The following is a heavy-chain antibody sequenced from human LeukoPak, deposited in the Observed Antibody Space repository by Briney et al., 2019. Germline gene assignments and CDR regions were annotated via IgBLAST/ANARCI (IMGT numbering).Heavy chain of an antibody. CDR1: GFTFSSYD. CDR2: ISGSGNTV. J-gene: IGHJ4*02. D-gene: IGHD3-10*01. V-gene: IGHV3-48*03. CDR3: ARAISGTYYDLDY. Sequence: GGSLRLSCTTSGFTFSSYDMNWVRQAPGKGLAWVSYISGSGNTVYYADSVKGRFTISRDNAKNSLYLQMNSLRADDMAVYYCARAISGTYYDLDYWGQGALVTVSS.